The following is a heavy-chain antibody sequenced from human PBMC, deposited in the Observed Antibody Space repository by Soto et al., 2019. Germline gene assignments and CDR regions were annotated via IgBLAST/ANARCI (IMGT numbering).Heavy chain of an antibody. CDR1: GLNVNINY. D-gene: IGHD6-6*01. CDR2: IHGGGNK. CDR3: ASGPTLAARLGWNYFDP. Sequence: PGGSLRLSCATSGLNVNINYVTWVRQAPGKGLEWVSIIHGGGNKFYSDSVKGRFTISRDTSMNTVYLQMTRLTVDDTAVYYCASGPTLAARLGWNYFDPWGQGTLVTVSS. V-gene: IGHV3-53*01. J-gene: IGHJ5*02.